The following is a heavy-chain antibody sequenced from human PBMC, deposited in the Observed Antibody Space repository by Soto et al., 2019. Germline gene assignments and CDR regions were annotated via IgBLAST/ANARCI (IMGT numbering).Heavy chain of an antibody. CDR3: ARVYGIAVAGTLDF. Sequence: EVHLVESGGGLVQPGGSLRLSCAASGFTFRTYNMNWVRQAPGKGLEWVSYISSSTGTIYYADSVKGRFTISRDNAKNSLYLQMNSLRAEDTAVYYCARVYGIAVAGTLDFWGQGTLVNVSS. D-gene: IGHD6-19*01. CDR1: GFTFRTYN. V-gene: IGHV3-48*01. J-gene: IGHJ4*02. CDR2: ISSSTGTI.